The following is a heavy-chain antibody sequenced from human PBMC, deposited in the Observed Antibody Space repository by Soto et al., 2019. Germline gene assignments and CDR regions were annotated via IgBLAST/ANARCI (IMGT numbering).Heavy chain of an antibody. D-gene: IGHD2-15*01. J-gene: IGHJ6*03. V-gene: IGHV3-23*01. CDR3: AKVGDCSGGSCYPNYYYYYMDV. CDR1: GFTFSSYW. Sequence: AGGSRRLSCAAAGFTFSSYWMSWVRQAPGKWLEWVAAISDSGGSTYYADSVKGRFTISRDNSRNTLYLQMNSLRAEDTAVYYCAKVGDCSGGSCYPNYYYYYMDVWGKGTTVTVSS. CDR2: ISDSGGST.